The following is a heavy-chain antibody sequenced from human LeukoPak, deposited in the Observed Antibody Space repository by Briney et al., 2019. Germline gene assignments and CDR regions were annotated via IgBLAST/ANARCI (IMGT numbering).Heavy chain of an antibody. V-gene: IGHV3-48*02. CDR1: GFTFSSYG. Sequence: GGSLRLSCAASGFTFSSYGMNWVRQAPGKGLEWVSYISSSSSSIYYADSVKGRFTISRDNAKNSLYLQMNRLRDEDTAVYYCAGEGYYGAFDIWGQGTMVTVSS. CDR2: ISSSSSSI. J-gene: IGHJ3*02. D-gene: IGHD3-10*01. CDR3: AGEGYYGAFDI.